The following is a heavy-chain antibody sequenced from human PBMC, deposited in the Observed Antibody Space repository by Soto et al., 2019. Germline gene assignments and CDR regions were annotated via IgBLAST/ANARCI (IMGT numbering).Heavy chain of an antibody. CDR1: GGTFSSYA. V-gene: IGHV1-69*13. Sequence: SVKVSCKASGGTFSSYAISWVRQAPGQGLEWMGGIIPIFGTANYAQKFQGRVTITADESTSTAYMELSSLRSEDTAVYYCARLRRLGYCSGGSCSDYYYGMDVWGQGTTVTVSS. D-gene: IGHD2-15*01. CDR2: IIPIFGTA. J-gene: IGHJ6*02. CDR3: ARLRRLGYCSGGSCSDYYYGMDV.